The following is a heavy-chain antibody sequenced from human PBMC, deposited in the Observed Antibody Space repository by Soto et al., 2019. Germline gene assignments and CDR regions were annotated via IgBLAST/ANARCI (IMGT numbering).Heavy chain of an antibody. CDR1: GFTFSSYS. CDR3: ARATYSSGWDAAFDI. CDR2: ISSSSSTI. Sequence: EVQLVESGGGLVQPGGSLRLSCAASGFTFSSYSMNWVRQAPGKGLEWVSYISSSSSTIYYADSVKGRFTISRDHAKNSLYLQMNSLRDEDTAVYYCARATYSSGWDAAFDIWGQGTMVTVSS. J-gene: IGHJ3*02. D-gene: IGHD6-19*01. V-gene: IGHV3-48*02.